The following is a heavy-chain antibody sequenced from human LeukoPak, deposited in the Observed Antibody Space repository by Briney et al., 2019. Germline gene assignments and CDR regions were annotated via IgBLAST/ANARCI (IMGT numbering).Heavy chain of an antibody. CDR3: ARNGLFGSGRFDC. CDR2: IYYSGST. Sequence: PSETLSLTCTISGGSISNSSCYWGWIRQPPGKGLEWIGSIYYSGSTYYNPSLKSRVTISVDTSKNQFSLKLSSVTAADTAVYYCARNGLFGSGRFDCWGQGTLVTVSS. CDR1: GGSISNSSCY. V-gene: IGHV4-39*07. D-gene: IGHD3-10*01. J-gene: IGHJ4*02.